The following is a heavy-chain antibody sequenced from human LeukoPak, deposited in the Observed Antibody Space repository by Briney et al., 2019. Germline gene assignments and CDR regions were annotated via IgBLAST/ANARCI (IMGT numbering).Heavy chain of an antibody. CDR1: GFTFSNHW. CDR3: ARGGSDTAMAHDY. V-gene: IGHV3-74*01. D-gene: IGHD5-18*01. CDR2: INRGGSRT. J-gene: IGHJ4*02. Sequence: GGSLRLSCAASGFTFSNHWMHWVRQTPGKGLMWVSRINRGGSRTDYADSVKGRFTISRDDAKNTLYLQLNSLRAEDTAVYFCARGGSDTAMAHDYWGQGTLVTVSS.